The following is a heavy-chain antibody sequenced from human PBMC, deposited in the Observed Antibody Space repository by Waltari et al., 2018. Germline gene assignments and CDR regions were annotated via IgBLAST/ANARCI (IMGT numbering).Heavy chain of an antibody. CDR1: GFTFDDYA. CDR2: ISWNSGSI. V-gene: IGHV3-9*03. D-gene: IGHD2-2*01. CDR3: AKGTVPAAVVAMDV. Sequence: EVQLVESGGGLVQPGRSLRLSCAASGFTFDDYAMHWVRPAPGKGLEWVSGISWNSGSIGYADSVKGRFTISRDNAKNSLYLQMNSLRAEDMALYYCAKGTVPAAVVAMDVWGKGTTVTISS. J-gene: IGHJ6*03.